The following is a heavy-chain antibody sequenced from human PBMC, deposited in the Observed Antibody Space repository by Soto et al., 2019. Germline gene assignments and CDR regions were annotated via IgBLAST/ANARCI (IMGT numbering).Heavy chain of an antibody. CDR2: ISSSSSYI. D-gene: IGHD6-6*01. Sequence: EVQLVESGGGLVKPGGSLRLSCAASEFTFSGFGMNWVRQAPGKGLEWVSSISSSSSYIYYADSVKGRFTISRDNAKNSLYLQMNSLRAEDTAVYYCARGRIAARPLYYYMDVWGKGTTVTVSS. CDR3: ARGRIAARPLYYYMDV. CDR1: EFTFSGFG. V-gene: IGHV3-21*01. J-gene: IGHJ6*03.